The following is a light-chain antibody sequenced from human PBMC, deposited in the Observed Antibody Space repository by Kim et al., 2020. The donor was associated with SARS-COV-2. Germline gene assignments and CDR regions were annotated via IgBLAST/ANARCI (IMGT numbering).Light chain of an antibody. CDR1: QSISSW. J-gene: IGKJ1*01. CDR2: DAS. V-gene: IGKV1-5*01. CDR3: QHYKSYSRT. Sequence: DIQMTQSPSTLSASVGDRVTITCRASQSISSWLAWYQQKPGKAPKLLIYDASSLEGGVPSRFSGSGSGTEFTLTISNLQPDDFATYYCQHYKSYSRTFGQGTKVDIK.